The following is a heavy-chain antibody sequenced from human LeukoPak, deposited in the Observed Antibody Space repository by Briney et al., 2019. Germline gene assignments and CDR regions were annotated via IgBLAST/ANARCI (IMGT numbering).Heavy chain of an antibody. D-gene: IGHD3-3*01. CDR1: GFTFSSYW. Sequence: PGRTLRLSCAASGFTFSSYWMSWVRQAPGKGLERVAHVKPDGSEKYYVDSLKGRFTISRDNAKNSLYLQMNSLRAEDTAVYYCARDLAYYDFWSGYYNWFDPWGQGTLVTVSS. CDR3: ARDLAYYDFWSGYYNWFDP. CDR2: VKPDGSEK. J-gene: IGHJ5*02. V-gene: IGHV3-7*03.